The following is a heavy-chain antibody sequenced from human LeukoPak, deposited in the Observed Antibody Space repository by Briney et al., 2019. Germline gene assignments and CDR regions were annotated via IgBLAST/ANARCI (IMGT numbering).Heavy chain of an antibody. V-gene: IGHV3-23*01. Sequence: PGGSLRLSCAASGFTFSDYYMSWVRQAPGKGLEWVSAISGSGGTTYYADSVKGRFTISRDNSKNTLYLQMNSLRAEDTAVYYCAKDRFSSSWFDGSDIWGQGTVVTVSS. CDR3: AKDRFSSSWFDGSDI. CDR1: GFTFSDYY. J-gene: IGHJ3*02. CDR2: ISGSGGTT. D-gene: IGHD6-13*01.